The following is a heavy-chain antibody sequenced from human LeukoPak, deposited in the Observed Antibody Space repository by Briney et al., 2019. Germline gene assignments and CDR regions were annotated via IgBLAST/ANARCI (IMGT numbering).Heavy chain of an antibody. D-gene: IGHD1-26*01. CDR3: ARDRVGATDYFDY. CDR1: VFTFSSYA. CDR2: ISYDGSNK. Sequence: GGSLRLSCAASVFTFSSYAMHWVRQAPGKGLEWVAVISYDGSNKYYADSVKGRFTISRDNSKNTLYLQMNSLRAEDTAVYYCARDRVGATDYFDYWGQGTLVTVSS. J-gene: IGHJ4*02. V-gene: IGHV3-30-3*01.